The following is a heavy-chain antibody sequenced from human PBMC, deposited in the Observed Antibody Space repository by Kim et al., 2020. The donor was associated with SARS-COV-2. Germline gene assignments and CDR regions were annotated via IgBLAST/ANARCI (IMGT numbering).Heavy chain of an antibody. J-gene: IGHJ6*02. CDR1: GGSISSADYY. D-gene: IGHD1-26*01. CDR2: TYYSGST. Sequence: SETLSLTCTVSGGSISSADYYWSWIRQPPGKGLEWIGYTYYSGSTFYNPSLKSQITISVDTSKNQFSLKLSSVTAADTAVYYCARDHQVGPVGNNFYYYGMDVWGQGTTVTVS. CDR3: ARDHQVGPVGNNFYYYGMDV. V-gene: IGHV4-30-4*01.